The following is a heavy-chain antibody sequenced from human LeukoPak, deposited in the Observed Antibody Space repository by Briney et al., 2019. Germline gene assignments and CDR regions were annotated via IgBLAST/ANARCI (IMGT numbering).Heavy chain of an antibody. J-gene: IGHJ6*03. D-gene: IGHD5-18*01. CDR2: IYTSGST. Sequence: SETLSLTCTVSGGSISSCYWSWIRQPAGKGLEWIGRIYTSGSTNYNPSLKSRVTMSVDTSKNQFSLKLSSVTAADTAVYYCARDRGGYSSGYYYYYMDVWGKGTTVTVSS. CDR3: ARDRGGYSSGYYYYYMDV. CDR1: GGSISSCY. V-gene: IGHV4-4*07.